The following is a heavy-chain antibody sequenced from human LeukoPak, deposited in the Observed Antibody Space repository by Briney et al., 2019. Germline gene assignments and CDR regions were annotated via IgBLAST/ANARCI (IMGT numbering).Heavy chain of an antibody. J-gene: IGHJ4*02. Sequence: ASVKVSCKASGYTLTSYDINWVRQAPGQGLEWMGWMSPNSGNIVYAQKFHGRVTITRNTSIGTAYMELSSLRSEDTAVYYCARGRGSPYGDYGPVDYWGQGTLVTVSS. CDR1: GYTLTSYD. V-gene: IGHV1-8*03. CDR2: MSPNSGNI. CDR3: ARGRGSPYGDYGPVDY. D-gene: IGHD4-17*01.